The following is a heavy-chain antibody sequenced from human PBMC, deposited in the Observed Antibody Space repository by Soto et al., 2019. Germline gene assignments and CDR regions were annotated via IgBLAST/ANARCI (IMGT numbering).Heavy chain of an antibody. D-gene: IGHD3-10*01. CDR1: GDSVSSNSAA. CDR3: ARDYYGSGSYYSPQNWFDP. Sequence: QSQTLSLTCAISGDSVSSNSAAWNWIRQSPSRGLEWLGRTYYRSKWYNDYAVSVKSRITINPDTSKNQFSLQLNSVTPEDTAVYYCARDYYGSGSYYSPQNWFDPWGQGTLVTVSS. V-gene: IGHV6-1*01. J-gene: IGHJ5*02. CDR2: TYYRSKWYN.